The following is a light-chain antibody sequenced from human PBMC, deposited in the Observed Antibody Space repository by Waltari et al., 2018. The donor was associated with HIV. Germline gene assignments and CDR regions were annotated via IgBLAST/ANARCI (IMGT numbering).Light chain of an antibody. Sequence: SGINAGVHGYNYVSWYQHHPGKAPKLIIYEVSNRPSEVSNRFSGSKSGDTAFLTISGLHGEDEADYYCWSYTSSDTFVFGTGTKVTVL. CDR2: EVS. CDR3: WSYTSSDTFV. V-gene: IGLV2-14*01. CDR1: NAGVHGYNY. J-gene: IGLJ1*01.